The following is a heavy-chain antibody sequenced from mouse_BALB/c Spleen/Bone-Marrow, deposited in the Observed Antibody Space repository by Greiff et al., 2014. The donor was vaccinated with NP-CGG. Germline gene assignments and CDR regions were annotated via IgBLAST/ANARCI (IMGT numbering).Heavy chain of an antibody. Sequence: VQLQQSGTVLARPGASVKMSCKASGYSFTSYWIHWVKQRPGQGLEWIGAIYPGDSDTSYNQKFKDKAKLTAVTSASTAYMELSSLTNEYSAFYYCTRRTATFDYWGQGTTLTVSS. CDR1: GYSFTSYW. CDR3: TRRTATFDY. CDR2: IYPGDSDT. J-gene: IGHJ2*01. D-gene: IGHD1-2*01. V-gene: IGHV1-5*01.